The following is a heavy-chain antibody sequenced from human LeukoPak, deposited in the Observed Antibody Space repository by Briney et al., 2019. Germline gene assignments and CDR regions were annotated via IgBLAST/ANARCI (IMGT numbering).Heavy chain of an antibody. J-gene: IGHJ3*02. D-gene: IGHD3-22*01. CDR2: IWYDGSYQ. Sequence: GGSLRLSCAASGFTFSSYGMHWVRQAPGKGLEWVAVIWYDGSYQYYADSVRGRFTISRDNSKNTLYLQMNSLRAEDTAVYYCARGLVVITTRIDAFDIWGQGTMVTVSS. CDR1: GFTFSSYG. CDR3: ARGLVVITTRIDAFDI. V-gene: IGHV3-33*01.